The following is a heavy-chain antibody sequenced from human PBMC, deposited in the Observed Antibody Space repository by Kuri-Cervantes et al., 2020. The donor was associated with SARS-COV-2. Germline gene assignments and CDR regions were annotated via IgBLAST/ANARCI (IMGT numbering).Heavy chain of an antibody. J-gene: IGHJ6*01. D-gene: IGHD2-2*01. Sequence: SVKVSCKASGGTFSSYAISWVRQAPGQGLEWMGGIIPIFGTANYAQKFQGRVTITADKSTSTAYVELSSLRSDDTAVYYCARSCSSTSCYDYYYYGMDVWGQGTTVTVSS. CDR1: GGTFSSYA. CDR3: ARSCSSTSCYDYYYYGMDV. V-gene: IGHV1-69*06. CDR2: IIPIFGTA.